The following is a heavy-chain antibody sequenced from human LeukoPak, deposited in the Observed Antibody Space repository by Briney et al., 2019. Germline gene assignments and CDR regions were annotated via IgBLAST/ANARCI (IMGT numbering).Heavy chain of an antibody. D-gene: IGHD5-24*01. J-gene: IGHJ4*02. CDR2: MHHSGAT. Sequence: PSDTLSLTCSVSGGSISSNNHHWAWIRQPPGSGLEWIGSMHHSGATYFNPSLQGRLTLSVDMSKNQFSLNLNSVTAADTAVYYCARRDNSFDSWGPGTLVTVSS. CDR3: ARRDNSFDS. CDR1: GGSISSNNHH. V-gene: IGHV4-39*01.